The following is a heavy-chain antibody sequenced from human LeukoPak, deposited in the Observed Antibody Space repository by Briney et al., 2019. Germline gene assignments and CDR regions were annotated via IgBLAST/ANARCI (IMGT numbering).Heavy chain of an antibody. CDR2: IYWDDDQ. Sequence: SGPTLVNPTQTLTLTCTVSGFSLRTSALGMGWIRQRPGKALEWLALIYWDDDQQYSPSLKNRLTIAKDTSKNQVVLTMTNMDPVDTATYYCAHRRGSPGTYSPWGQGTTVIVSS. J-gene: IGHJ6*02. D-gene: IGHD3-10*01. CDR1: GFSLRTSALG. CDR3: AHRRGSPGTYSP. V-gene: IGHV2-5*02.